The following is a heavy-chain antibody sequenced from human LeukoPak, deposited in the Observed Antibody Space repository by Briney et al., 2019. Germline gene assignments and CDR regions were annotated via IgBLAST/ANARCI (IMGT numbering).Heavy chain of an antibody. CDR3: ARGFCSSTSCYQGPFDF. CDR1: GFIFSSAW. J-gene: IGHJ4*02. CDR2: IKNKTNGGTT. V-gene: IGHV3-15*01. D-gene: IGHD2-2*01. Sequence: GGSLRLSCAASGFIFSSAWMTWVRQAPGKGLEWVGHIKNKTNGGTTDYAAPVKGRFIISRDDSKNTLYLQMNSLRTEDTAVYYCARGFCSSTSCYQGPFDFWGQGTLVTVSS.